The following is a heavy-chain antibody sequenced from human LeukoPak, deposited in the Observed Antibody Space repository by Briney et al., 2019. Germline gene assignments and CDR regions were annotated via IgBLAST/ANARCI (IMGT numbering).Heavy chain of an antibody. CDR3: ARHILRFLEWLFPPDAFDI. J-gene: IGHJ3*02. CDR1: GGSFSGYY. Sequence: SETLSLTCAVYGGSFSGYYWSWIRQPPGKGLEWIGEINHSGSTNYNPSLKSRVTISVDTSKNQFSLKLSSVTAADTAVYYCARHILRFLEWLFPPDAFDIWGQGTMVTVSS. CDR2: INHSGST. V-gene: IGHV4-34*01. D-gene: IGHD3-3*01.